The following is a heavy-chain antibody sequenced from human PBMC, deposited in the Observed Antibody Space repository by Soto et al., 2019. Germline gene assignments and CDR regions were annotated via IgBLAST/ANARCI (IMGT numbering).Heavy chain of an antibody. Sequence: TLSLTCTVSGGSISSSSYYWGWIRQPPGKGLEWIGSIYYSGSTYYNPSLKSRATISVDTSKNQFSLKLSSVTAADTAVYYCARQDRVLRYFDWLSNWFDPWGQGTLVTVSS. CDR1: GGSISSSSYY. CDR2: IYYSGST. CDR3: ARQDRVLRYFDWLSNWFDP. V-gene: IGHV4-39*01. D-gene: IGHD3-9*01. J-gene: IGHJ5*02.